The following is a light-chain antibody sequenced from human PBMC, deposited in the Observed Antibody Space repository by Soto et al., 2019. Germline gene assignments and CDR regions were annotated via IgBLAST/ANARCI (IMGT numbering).Light chain of an antibody. CDR1: QSVSSN. Sequence: IVMTQSPATLSVSPGERATLSCRASQSVSSNLAWYQQKPGQAPRLLIYGASTRATGISARFSGSRSGTEFTLTISSLQSEDFAVYYCQQYNNWPPTFGQGTRLEIK. CDR3: QQYNNWPPT. J-gene: IGKJ5*01. CDR2: GAS. V-gene: IGKV3-15*01.